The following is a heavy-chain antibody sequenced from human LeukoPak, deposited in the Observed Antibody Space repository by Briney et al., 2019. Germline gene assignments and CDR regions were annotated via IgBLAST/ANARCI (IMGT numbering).Heavy chain of an antibody. CDR2: INPSGGST. J-gene: IGHJ5*02. CDR1: GYTFTSYG. Sequence: ASVKVSCKASGYTFTSYGISWVRQAPGQGLEWMGIINPSGGSTSYAQKFQGRVAMTRDMSTSTDYMELSSLRSEDTAVYYCARMTVSGRDNWFDPRGQGTLVTVSS. CDR3: ARMTVSGRDNWFDP. D-gene: IGHD6-19*01. V-gene: IGHV1-46*01.